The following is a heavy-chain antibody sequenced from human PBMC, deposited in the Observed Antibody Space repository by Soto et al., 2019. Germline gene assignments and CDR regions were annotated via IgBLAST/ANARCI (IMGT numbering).Heavy chain of an antibody. J-gene: IGHJ5*02. CDR2: IYDSGTT. D-gene: IGHD5-12*01. CDR3: ARGGYRTLAWFDP. CDR1: GGSISSYY. V-gene: IGHV4-59*01. Sequence: QVQVQESGPGLVKPSETLSLTCTVSGGSISSYYWNWIRQSPGKGLEWIGIIYDSGTTNYNLSLKSRVTISIDKSNNQLSLRLNSVTAADTAVYYCARGGYRTLAWFDPWGQGTLVTVSS.